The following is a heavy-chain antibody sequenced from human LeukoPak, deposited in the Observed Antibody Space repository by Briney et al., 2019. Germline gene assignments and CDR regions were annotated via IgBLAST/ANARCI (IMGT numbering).Heavy chain of an antibody. J-gene: IGHJ3*02. CDR2: IFYSGST. CDR3: ARARYYYEI. Sequence: SETLSLTCTVSGGSINSYYWSWIRQPPGKGLEWIGYIFYSGSTNYNTSLKSRVTISVDTSKNQFSLNLRSVTAADTAVYYCARARYYYEIWGQGTMVTVSS. V-gene: IGHV4-59*01. D-gene: IGHD3-10*01. CDR1: GGSINSYY.